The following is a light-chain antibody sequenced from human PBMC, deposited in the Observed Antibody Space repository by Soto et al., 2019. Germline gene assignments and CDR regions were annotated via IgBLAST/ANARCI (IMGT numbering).Light chain of an antibody. CDR2: DAS. J-gene: IGKJ1*01. CDR1: QSISSW. V-gene: IGKV1-5*01. CDR3: QQYNSYWS. Sequence: IQLTQSPSSLSASVGDRVTITCRASQSISSWLAWYQQKPGKAPKLLIYDASSLESGVPSRFRGSGSATEFTLTISSLQPDDFATYYCQQYNSYWSFGQGTKVDIK.